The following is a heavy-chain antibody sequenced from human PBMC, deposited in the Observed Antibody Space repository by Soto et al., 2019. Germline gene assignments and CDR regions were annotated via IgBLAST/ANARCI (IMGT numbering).Heavy chain of an antibody. Sequence: QVQLQESGPGLVKPSGTLSLTCAVSSGSVFSSNWWSWVRLPPGKGLEWIGETRNSGGANYNPSLKSRVTITVDRSRNHIFLELSSVPAADTAVYYCASHLVMAGTRGFDHWGLGTLVTVSS. CDR3: ASHLVMAGTRGFDH. CDR2: TRNSGGA. CDR1: SGSVFSSNW. V-gene: IGHV4-4*02. D-gene: IGHD6-19*01. J-gene: IGHJ4*02.